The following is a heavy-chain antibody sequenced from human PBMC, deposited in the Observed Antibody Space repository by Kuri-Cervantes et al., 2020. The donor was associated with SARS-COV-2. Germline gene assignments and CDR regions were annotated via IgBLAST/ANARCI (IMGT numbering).Heavy chain of an antibody. CDR1: GYSISSGYY. Sequence: ESLKISCTVSGYSISSGYYWGWIRQPPGKGLEWIGSIYHSGSTYYNPSLKSRVTISVDTSKNQFSLKLSSVTAADTAVYYCARELVATMGTDDAFDIWGQGTMVTVSS. V-gene: IGHV4-38-2*02. D-gene: IGHD5-12*01. CDR3: ARELVATMGTDDAFDI. CDR2: IYHSGST. J-gene: IGHJ3*02.